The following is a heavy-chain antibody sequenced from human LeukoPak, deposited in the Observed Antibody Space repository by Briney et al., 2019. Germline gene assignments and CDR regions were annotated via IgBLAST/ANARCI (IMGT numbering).Heavy chain of an antibody. V-gene: IGHV5-51*01. CDR3: ARPGVGATWSGDYYGMDV. J-gene: IGHJ6*02. CDR2: IYPGDSDI. Sequence: GESLKISCKGSGYSFISYWIGWVRQMPGKGLEWMGIIYPGDSDIRYSPSFQGQVTISVDKSINTAYLQWSSLKASDTAVYYCARPGVGATWSGDYYGMDVWGQGTTVTVSS. D-gene: IGHD1-26*01. CDR1: GYSFISYW.